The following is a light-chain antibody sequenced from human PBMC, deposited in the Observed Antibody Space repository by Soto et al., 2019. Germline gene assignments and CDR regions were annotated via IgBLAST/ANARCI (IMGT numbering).Light chain of an antibody. CDR2: DAS. CDR1: QAPGGF. CDR3: LQYDSYPYS. J-gene: IGKJ2*01. V-gene: IGKV1-5*01. Sequence: DIQVTQSPSTLSASVGDRVTITCRASQAPGGFLAWFQQKPGKAPKLLIYDASNLQTGVPRRFSGSQTGTEFTLTISGLHADDYASYFCLQYDSYPYSFGQGTMVEIK.